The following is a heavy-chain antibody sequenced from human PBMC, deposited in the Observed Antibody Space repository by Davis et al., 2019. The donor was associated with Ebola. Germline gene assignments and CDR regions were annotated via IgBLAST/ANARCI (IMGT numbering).Heavy chain of an antibody. V-gene: IGHV3-23*01. CDR2: ISYSGGST. Sequence: PGGSLRLSCAASGFTFTTYALSWVRQAPGQGLEWVSTISYSGGSTYYADSVKGRFTISRDNSKNTLYLQMNSLRAEDTAVYYCAKDGGRGFGELLYLYYYYYGMDVWGKGTTVTVSS. CDR1: GFTFTTYA. D-gene: IGHD3-10*01. J-gene: IGHJ6*04. CDR3: AKDGGRGFGELLYLYYYYYGMDV.